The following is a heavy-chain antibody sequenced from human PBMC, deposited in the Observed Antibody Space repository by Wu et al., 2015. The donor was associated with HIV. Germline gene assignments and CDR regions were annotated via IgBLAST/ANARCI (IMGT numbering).Heavy chain of an antibody. J-gene: IGHJ4*02. D-gene: IGHD5-24*01. CDR2: FDPEDEET. CDR3: VRDGYRGRWLQERFFDS. V-gene: IGHV1-24*01. Sequence: QVQLVQSGAEVKNLGASVKVSCKVSGHTLTDLSLHWVRQAPGKGLEWMGGFDPEDEETIYAQEFQGRVIMTEDTSTDTAYMELSSLRSHDTAVYYCVRDGYRGRWLQERFFDSWGQGTLVIVSS. CDR1: GHTLTDLS.